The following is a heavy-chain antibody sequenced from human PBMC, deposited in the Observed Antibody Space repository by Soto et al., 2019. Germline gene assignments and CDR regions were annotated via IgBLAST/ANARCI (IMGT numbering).Heavy chain of an antibody. D-gene: IGHD3-3*01. J-gene: IGHJ3*01. V-gene: IGHV1-69*08. Sequence: QVQLVQSGAEVRKPGSSVKVSCKAPGGTFSTYIISWVRQAPGQGLEWMGRIIPIPDITNYAQKFQGRVRVTADRSTSTAYVELTSLKSEDTAVYCCARDRITTRGDAFDLWGQGTMVTVSS. CDR3: ARDRITTRGDAFDL. CDR1: GGTFSTYI. CDR2: IIPIPDIT.